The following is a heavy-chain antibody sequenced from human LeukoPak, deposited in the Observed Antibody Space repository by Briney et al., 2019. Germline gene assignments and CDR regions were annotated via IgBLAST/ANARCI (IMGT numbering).Heavy chain of an antibody. J-gene: IGHJ4*02. CDR2: IIPIFGTA. Sequence: GASVKVSCKASGYIFTGYYMHWVRQAPGQGLEWMGGIIPIFGTANYAQKFQGRVTITADKSTSTAYMELSSLRSEDTAVYYCARDRFPYYYDSSGYYYGSFDYWGQGTLVTVSS. V-gene: IGHV1-69*06. CDR1: GYIFTGYY. D-gene: IGHD3-22*01. CDR3: ARDRFPYYYDSSGYYYGSFDY.